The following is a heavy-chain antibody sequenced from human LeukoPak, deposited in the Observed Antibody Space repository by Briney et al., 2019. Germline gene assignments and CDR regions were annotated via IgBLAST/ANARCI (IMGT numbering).Heavy chain of an antibody. CDR3: ARDRAMDSYYFDY. D-gene: IGHD5-18*01. CDR1: GYTLTGYY. J-gene: IGHJ4*02. Sequence: ASVKVSCKASGYTLTGYYMHWVRQAPGQGLEWMGWINPNSGVTNYAQKFQGRVTMTRDTSTSTAYMDLSRLRSDDTAVYYCARDRAMDSYYFDYWGQGTPVTVSS. V-gene: IGHV1-2*02. CDR2: INPNSGVT.